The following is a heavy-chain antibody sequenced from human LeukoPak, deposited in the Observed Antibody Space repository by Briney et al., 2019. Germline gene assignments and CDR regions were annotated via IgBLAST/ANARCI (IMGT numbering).Heavy chain of an antibody. CDR3: ARAGYYYGSGSYYKRVYYFDY. V-gene: IGHV4-34*01. D-gene: IGHD3-10*01. CDR1: GGSFSGYY. J-gene: IGHJ4*02. Sequence: PSETLSLTCAVYGGSFSGYYWSWIRQPPGKGLEWIGEINHSGSTNYNPSLKSRVTISVDTSKNQFSLKLSSVTAADTAVYYCARAGYYYGSGSYYKRVYYFDYWGQGTLVTVSS. CDR2: INHSGST.